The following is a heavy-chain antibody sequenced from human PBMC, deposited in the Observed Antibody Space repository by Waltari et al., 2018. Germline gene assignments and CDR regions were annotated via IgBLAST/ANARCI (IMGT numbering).Heavy chain of an antibody. J-gene: IGHJ3*01. CDR3: ATYIGASVGTAAFDV. CDR2: VSYSGTT. D-gene: IGHD5-12*01. CDR1: GVSITSNRHY. V-gene: IGHV4-39*01. Sequence: QLQPQESGPRLVRPSETLSLICRVSGVSITSNRHYWAWIRQSPGPGLEWIGTVSYSGTTYISPSLKSRVSVSRDTSKNQVSLILGSVTAADMAVYYCATYIGASVGTAAFDVWGQGTMVTVSS.